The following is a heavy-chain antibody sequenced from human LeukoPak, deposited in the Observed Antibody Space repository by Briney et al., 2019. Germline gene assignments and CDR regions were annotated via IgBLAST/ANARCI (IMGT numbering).Heavy chain of an antibody. J-gene: IGHJ4*02. D-gene: IGHD2-21*01. CDR3: VRDNPRCCGVIPSNIDDY. CDR1: GFTFSSYA. CDR2: ISYDGSNK. Sequence: GGSLRLSCAASGFTFSSYAMHWVRQAPGKGLEWVAVISYDGSNKYYADSVKGRFTISRDNAKNSLYLQMNSLRAEDTAVYYCVRDNPRCCGVIPSNIDDYWGQGTLVTVSS. V-gene: IGHV3-30-3*01.